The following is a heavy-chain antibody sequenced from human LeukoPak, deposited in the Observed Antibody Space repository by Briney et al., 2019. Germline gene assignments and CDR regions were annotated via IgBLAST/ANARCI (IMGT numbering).Heavy chain of an antibody. CDR1: GGSITNYY. V-gene: IGHV4-59*01. Sequence: SETLSLTCTVSGGSITNYYWGWIRQPPGKGLEWIGYIYYSGSTNYNPSLKSRVTISVDTSKNQFSLNLTSVTAADTAVYYCARGQGRPDYWGQGTLVTVSS. CDR2: IYYSGST. J-gene: IGHJ4*02. CDR3: ARGQGRPDY.